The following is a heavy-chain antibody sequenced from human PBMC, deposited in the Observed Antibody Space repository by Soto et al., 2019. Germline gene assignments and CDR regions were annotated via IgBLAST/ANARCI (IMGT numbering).Heavy chain of an antibody. CDR3: ATVKLLSYYFFALDV. Sequence: QVPLVQSGAEVKKPGASVKVSCKVSGYTLTELSIPWVRQAPGKGLEWMGGFDPEDDETIYAQKFQGRVTMTEDTSSVTAYMELSMELSSLRSAATAVYYCATVKLLSYYFFALDVWGEGTTVTVSS. V-gene: IGHV1-24*01. D-gene: IGHD3-22*01. CDR2: FDPEDDET. J-gene: IGHJ6*04. CDR1: GYTLTELS.